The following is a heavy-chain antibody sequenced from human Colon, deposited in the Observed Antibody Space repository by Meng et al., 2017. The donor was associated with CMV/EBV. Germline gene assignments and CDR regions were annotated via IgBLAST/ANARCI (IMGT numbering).Heavy chain of an antibody. CDR2: IYSNGRI. J-gene: IGHJ1*01. CDR3: GRAGARGVPIDV. CDR1: GGSISGHY. D-gene: IGHD3-10*01. V-gene: IGHV4-4*07. Sequence: QVQPRESGPCLVKPSEPLSLTCTVSGGSISGHYWTWIRRPAGEGLQWLGRIYSNGRIDENYSLRSRVTISVDTSKNQLSLRLTSVTAADTAVYYCGRAGARGVPIDVWGRGTLVTVSS.